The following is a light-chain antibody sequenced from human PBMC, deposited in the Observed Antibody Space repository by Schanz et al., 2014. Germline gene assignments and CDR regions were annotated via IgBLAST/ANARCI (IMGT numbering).Light chain of an antibody. J-gene: IGLJ2*01. CDR2: GNT. CDR1: SSNIGAGYD. CDR3: SLYRSLNIL. Sequence: QSVLTQPPSVSGAPGQRVTISCTGSSSNIGAGYDVHWYQQLPGTAPKLVIFGNTNRPSGVPDRFSGSKSGTSASLAIAGLQAEDEAVYFCSLYRSLNILFGAGTKLTVL. V-gene: IGLV1-40*01.